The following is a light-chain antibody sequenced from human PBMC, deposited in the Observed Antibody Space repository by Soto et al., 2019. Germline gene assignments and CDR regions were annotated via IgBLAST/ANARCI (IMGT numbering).Light chain of an antibody. CDR3: QQYNSYSSWT. CDR1: QSLNSL. J-gene: IGKJ1*01. CDR2: DAS. Sequence: DIQMTQSPSTLSGSVGDRVTITCRASQSLNSLLAWYQQKPGRAPKLLIYDASTLESGVPSRFSGSGSGTEFTLTISSLQTDDLATYYCQQYNSYSSWTFGQGTKVDI. V-gene: IGKV1-5*01.